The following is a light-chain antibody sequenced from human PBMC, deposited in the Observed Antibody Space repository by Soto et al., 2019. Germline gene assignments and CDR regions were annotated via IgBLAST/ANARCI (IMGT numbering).Light chain of an antibody. CDR2: EVS. J-gene: IGLJ1*01. Sequence: QSVLTQPASVSGSPGQSITISCTRTSGDVGGYKYVSWYQQHPGKAPKLMIYEVSNRPSGVSNRFSGSKSGNTASLTISGLQAEDEADYYCTSYTSSNTLYVFXTGTKVTVL. CDR3: TSYTSSNTLYV. CDR1: SGDVGGYKY. V-gene: IGLV2-14*01.